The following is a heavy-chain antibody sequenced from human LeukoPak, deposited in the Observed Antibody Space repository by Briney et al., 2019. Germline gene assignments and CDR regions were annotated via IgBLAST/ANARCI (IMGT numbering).Heavy chain of an antibody. V-gene: IGHV4-39*02. Sequence: LETLSLTCTVSGGSISSSGYYWGWIRQPPGKGLEWVGSVYYTGSTFYNPSLKSRVTTSVDTSKNHFSLNLSSVTAADTAVYYCARHRGRYYDSGSYYYFDYWGQGTLVTVSS. CDR2: VYYTGST. D-gene: IGHD3-10*01. J-gene: IGHJ4*02. CDR1: GGSISSSGYY. CDR3: ARHRGRYYDSGSYYYFDY.